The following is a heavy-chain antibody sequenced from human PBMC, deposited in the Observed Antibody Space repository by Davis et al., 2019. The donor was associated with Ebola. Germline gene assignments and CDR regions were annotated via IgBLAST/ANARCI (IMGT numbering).Heavy chain of an antibody. J-gene: IGHJ6*02. CDR3: ARVLCSTTSCFEGYIYGMDV. V-gene: IGHV1-18*01. D-gene: IGHD2-2*01. Sequence: AASVKVSCKASGYTFTSYGFSWVRQAPGQGLEWMGWISAYNGNTNYVQKLQDRVTMTTDTSTSTAYMELRSRRSDDTAVYYCARVLCSTTSCFEGYIYGMDVWGQGTTVTVSS. CDR2: ISAYNGNT. CDR1: GYTFTSYG.